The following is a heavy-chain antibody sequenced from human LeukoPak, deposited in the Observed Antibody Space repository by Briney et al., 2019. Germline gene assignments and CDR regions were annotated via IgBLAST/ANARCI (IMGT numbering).Heavy chain of an antibody. CDR1: GFTFSSYA. D-gene: IGHD3-3*01. CDR2: ISGSGGST. V-gene: IGHV3-23*01. J-gene: IGHJ4*02. CDR3: AKDPPDFWSTFADY. Sequence: GGSLRLCSAASGFTFSSYAMSWVRQAPGKGLEWVSAISGSGGSTYYADSVKGRFTISRDNSKNTLYLQMNSLRAEDTAVYYCAKDPPDFWSTFADYWGQGTLVTVSS.